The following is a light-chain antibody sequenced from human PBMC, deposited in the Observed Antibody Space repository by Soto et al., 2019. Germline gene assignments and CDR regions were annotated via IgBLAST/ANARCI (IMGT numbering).Light chain of an antibody. J-gene: IGKJ2*01. CDR2: LAS. CDR1: QDISRW. Sequence: DIQMTQSPPTLPASAGDRVTITCRASQDISRWLAWYQQKPGTAPKLLIYLASSLHGGVPSRFSGSGSGTEFTLTISSLQPDDFATYYRQQYDSYSRTFGQGTKVDIK. V-gene: IGKV1-5*03. CDR3: QQYDSYSRT.